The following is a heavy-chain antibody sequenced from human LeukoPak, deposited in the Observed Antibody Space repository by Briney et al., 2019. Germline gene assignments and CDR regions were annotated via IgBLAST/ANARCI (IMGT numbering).Heavy chain of an antibody. J-gene: IGHJ4*02. CDR3: TRDRYDSSGPSGYYFDY. Sequence: GGSLRLSCTASGFTFGDYAMSWFRQVPGKGLEWVGFIRSKAYGGTTEYAASVKGRFTISRDDSKSIAYLQMNSLKTEDTAVYYCTRDRYDSSGPSGYYFDYWGQGTLVTVSS. V-gene: IGHV3-49*03. CDR1: GFTFGDYA. D-gene: IGHD3-22*01. CDR2: IRSKAYGGTT.